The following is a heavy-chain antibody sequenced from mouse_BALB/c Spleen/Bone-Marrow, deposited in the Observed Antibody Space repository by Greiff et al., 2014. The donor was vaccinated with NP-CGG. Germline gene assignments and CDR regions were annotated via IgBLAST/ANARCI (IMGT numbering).Heavy chain of an antibody. D-gene: IGHD2-4*01. CDR1: GYTFTSYW. V-gene: IGHV1-87*01. Sequence: VKLQESGAELARPGASVKLSCKASGYTFTSYWMQWVKQRPGQGLEWIGAVYPEDGDTRYTQKFKGKATLTADKSSSTAYMQLSSLASEDSAVYYRARGDYDYDDWFAYWGQGTLVTVSA. CDR3: ARGDYDYDDWFAY. CDR2: VYPEDGDT. J-gene: IGHJ3*01.